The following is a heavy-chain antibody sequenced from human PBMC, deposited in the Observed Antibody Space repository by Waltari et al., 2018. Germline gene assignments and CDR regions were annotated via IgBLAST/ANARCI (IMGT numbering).Heavy chain of an antibody. Sequence: EVQLVESGGGLVQPGGSLRLSCAASGFTFSSYAMSWVRQAPGKGLEWVSAISGSGGSTYDADSVKGRFTISRDNSKNTLYLQMNSLRAEDTAVYYRAKPRLISGSYLSYWGQGTLVTVSS. CDR3: AKPRLISGSYLSY. J-gene: IGHJ4*02. D-gene: IGHD1-26*01. CDR1: GFTFSSYA. CDR2: ISGSGGST. V-gene: IGHV3-23*04.